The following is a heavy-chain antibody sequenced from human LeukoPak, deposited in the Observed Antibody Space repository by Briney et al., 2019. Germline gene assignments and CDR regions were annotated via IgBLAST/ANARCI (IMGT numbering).Heavy chain of an antibody. J-gene: IGHJ3*02. CDR1: GFTFSDYY. CDR2: ISSSSSYT. D-gene: IGHD3-10*01. V-gene: IGHV3-11*05. Sequence: GSLRLSCAASGFTFSDYYMSWIRQAPGKGLEWVSYISSSSSYTNYADSVKGRFTISRDNAKNSLYLQMNSLRAEDTAVYYCARGQSKSVTMVRGVISAFDIWGQGTMVTVSS. CDR3: ARGQSKSVTMVRGVISAFDI.